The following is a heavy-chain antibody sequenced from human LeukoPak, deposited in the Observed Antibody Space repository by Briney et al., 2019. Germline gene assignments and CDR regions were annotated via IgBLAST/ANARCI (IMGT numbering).Heavy chain of an antibody. CDR3: TGYSPYEYDSSGHYFPYY. Sequence: PGGSLRLSCAASGFTFSSNAMSWVRPAPGKGLEWVGRIKSKYDDETTDYGAPVKGRFSISRDDSKNTVYLQLSSVKSEDTAVYYCTGYSPYEYDSSGHYFPYYWGQGTLVTVSS. D-gene: IGHD3-22*01. V-gene: IGHV3-15*01. CDR2: IKSKYDDETT. CDR1: GFTFSSNA. J-gene: IGHJ4*02.